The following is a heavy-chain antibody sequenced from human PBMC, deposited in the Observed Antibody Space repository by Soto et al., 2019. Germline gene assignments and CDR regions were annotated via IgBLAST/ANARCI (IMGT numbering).Heavy chain of an antibody. V-gene: IGHV4-39*01. D-gene: IGHD3-22*01. CDR3: AISYYYDSSGYFIR. CDR1: GGSISSSSYY. J-gene: IGHJ4*02. CDR2: IYYSGST. Sequence: PSETLSLTCTVSGGSISSSSYYWGWIRQPPGKGLEWIGSIYYSGSTYYNPSLKSRVTIPVDTSKNQFSLKLSSVTAADTAVYYCAISYYYDSSGYFIRWGQGTLVTVSS.